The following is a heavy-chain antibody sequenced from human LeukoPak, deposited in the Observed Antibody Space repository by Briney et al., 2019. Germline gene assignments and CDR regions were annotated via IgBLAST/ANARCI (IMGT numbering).Heavy chain of an antibody. V-gene: IGHV4-59*08. CDR3: ARLYGSGSSLYFDY. D-gene: IGHD3-10*01. CDR1: GGSISSYY. J-gene: IGHJ4*02. Sequence: TSETLSLTCPVSGGSISSYYWSWIRQPPGKGLEWIGYIYYSGSTNYNRSLKSRVTISVDTSKNQFSLKLSSVTAADTAVYYCARLYGSGSSLYFDYWGQGTLVTVSS. CDR2: IYYSGST.